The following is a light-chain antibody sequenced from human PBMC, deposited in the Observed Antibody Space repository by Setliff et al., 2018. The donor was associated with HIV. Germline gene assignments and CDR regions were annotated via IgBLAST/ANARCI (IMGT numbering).Light chain of an antibody. CDR1: SSDVGSYNL. J-gene: IGLJ1*01. CDR2: EVT. V-gene: IGLV2-14*02. CDR3: SSYTTSSTLDYV. Sequence: QSALAQPASVSGSPGQSITISCTGTSSDVGSYNLVSWYQQHPGKAPKLMIYEVTKRPSGVSNRFSGSKSGNTASLTISGLQAEDEAHYYCSSYTTSSTLDYVFGTGTKGTVL.